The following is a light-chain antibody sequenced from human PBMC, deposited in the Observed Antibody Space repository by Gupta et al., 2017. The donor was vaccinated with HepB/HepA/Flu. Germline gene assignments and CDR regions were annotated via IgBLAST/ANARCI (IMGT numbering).Light chain of an antibody. CDR3: QTADRRAWV. J-gene: IGLJ3*02. CDR2: KYS. CDR1: PLSKKY. V-gene: IGLV3-25*03. Sequence: SYELTQPPSVSVSPGQKARITCSGDPLSKKYAYRYQQKPGQAPEKGIYKYSVRPSGIPEGFSGSHSGTTVTLTISTVQAEDKAVYYCQTADRRAWVFGGGTKVTVL.